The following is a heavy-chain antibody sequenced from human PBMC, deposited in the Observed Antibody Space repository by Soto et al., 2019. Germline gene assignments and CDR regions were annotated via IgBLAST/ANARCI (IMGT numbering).Heavy chain of an antibody. V-gene: IGHV3-30-3*01. CDR3: ARVAAAGTDWFDP. D-gene: IGHD6-13*01. J-gene: IGHJ5*02. CDR2: ISYDGSNK. Sequence: GGSLRLSCAASGFTFSSYAMHWVRQAPGKGLEWVAVISYDGSNKYYADSVKGRFTISRDNSKNTLYLQMNSLRAEDTAVYYCARVAAAGTDWFDPWGQGTLVTVSS. CDR1: GFTFSSYA.